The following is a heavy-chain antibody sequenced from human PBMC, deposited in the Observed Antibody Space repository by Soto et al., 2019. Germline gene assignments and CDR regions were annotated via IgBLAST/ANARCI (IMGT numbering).Heavy chain of an antibody. CDR3: ARDENIVVVPADIPFHYYGMDV. Sequence: ASVKVSCKASGYTFTSYAMHWVRQAPGQRLEWMGWINAGNGNTKYSQKFQGRVTITRDTSASTAYMELSSLRSEDTAVYYCARDENIVVVPADIPFHYYGMDVWGQGTTVTVSS. V-gene: IGHV1-3*01. D-gene: IGHD2-2*02. CDR1: GYTFTSYA. CDR2: INAGNGNT. J-gene: IGHJ6*02.